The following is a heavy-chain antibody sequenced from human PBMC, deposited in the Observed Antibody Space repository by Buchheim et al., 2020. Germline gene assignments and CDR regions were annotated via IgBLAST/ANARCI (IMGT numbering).Heavy chain of an antibody. CDR1: GFTFSSYA. D-gene: IGHD2-15*01. J-gene: IGHJ6*02. V-gene: IGHV3-30-3*01. Sequence: QVQLVESGGGVVQPGRSLRLSCAASGFTFSSYAMHWVRQAPGKGLEWVAVISYDGSNKYYADSVKGRFTISRDNSKNTLYLQMNSLRAEDTAVYYCARSSWRGTYYYYGMDVWGQGTT. CDR3: ARSSWRGTYYYYGMDV. CDR2: ISYDGSNK.